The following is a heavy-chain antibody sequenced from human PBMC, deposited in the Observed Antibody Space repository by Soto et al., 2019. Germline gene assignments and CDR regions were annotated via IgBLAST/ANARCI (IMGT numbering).Heavy chain of an antibody. CDR1: GYTFTGYY. J-gene: IGHJ3*02. V-gene: IGHV1-2*04. Sequence: RASVKVSCKASGYTFTGYYVHWVRQAPGQGLEWMGWINPNSGGTNYAQKFQGWVTMTRDTSISTAYMELSRLRSDDTAVYYCAREGLHDAFDIWGQGTMVTVSS. CDR3: AREGLHDAFDI. CDR2: INPNSGGT.